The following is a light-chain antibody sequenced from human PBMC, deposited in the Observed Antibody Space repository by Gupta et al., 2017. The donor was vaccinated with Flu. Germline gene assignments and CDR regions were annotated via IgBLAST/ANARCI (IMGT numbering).Light chain of an antibody. CDR1: RLGNKY. V-gene: IGLV3-1*01. J-gene: IGLJ1*01. CDR3: QAWDGTTGV. Sequence: SPGQTAIIICSGNRLGNKYVSWHQQKADQSPVQVLYEDYKRSAGIPERFSGANSGNTATLTISGTQPMDEADYYCQAWDGTTGVFGTGTKVTVL. CDR2: EDY.